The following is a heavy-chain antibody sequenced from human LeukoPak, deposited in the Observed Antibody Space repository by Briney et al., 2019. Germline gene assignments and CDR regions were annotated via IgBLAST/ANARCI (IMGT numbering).Heavy chain of an antibody. CDR2: IYYSGST. J-gene: IGHJ6*02. D-gene: IGHD2/OR15-2a*01. CDR1: GGSISSSSYY. V-gene: IGHV4-39*07. CDR3: ATAHSIASYYGVDV. Sequence: SETLSLTCTVSGGSISSSSYYWGWIRQPPGKGLEWIGSIYYSGSTYYNPSLKSRVTVSVDTSENQFSLKLSSVTAADTAVYYCATAHSIASYYGVDVWGQGTTVTVSS.